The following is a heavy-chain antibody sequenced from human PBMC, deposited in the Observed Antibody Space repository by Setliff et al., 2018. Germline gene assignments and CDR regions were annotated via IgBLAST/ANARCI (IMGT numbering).Heavy chain of an antibody. CDR1: DFTFKTHS. Sequence: ASVKVSCKASDFTFKTHSFSWIRQAPGQGLEWVGWISGYNGNTIYAQNFQGRVTMTTDASTSTAYMELRSLTSDDTAVYYCAREGRRYYDSSGYYYDPYYYYYMDVWGKGTTVTVSS. D-gene: IGHD3-22*01. J-gene: IGHJ6*03. CDR3: AREGRRYYDSSGYYYDPYYYYYMDV. V-gene: IGHV1-18*01. CDR2: ISGYNGNT.